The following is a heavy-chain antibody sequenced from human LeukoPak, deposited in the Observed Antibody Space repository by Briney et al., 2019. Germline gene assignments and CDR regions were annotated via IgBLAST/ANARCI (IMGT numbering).Heavy chain of an antibody. D-gene: IGHD5-18*01. CDR3: ARWDSDTAMVTVDY. CDR2: ISYDGSNK. V-gene: IGHV3-30-3*01. CDR1: GFTFSSYA. Sequence: PGGSLRLSCAASGFTFSSYAMHWVRQAPGQGLEWVAVISYDGSNKYYADSVKGRFTISRDNSKNTLYLQMNSLRAEDTAVYYCARWDSDTAMVTVDYWGQGTLVTVSS. J-gene: IGHJ4*02.